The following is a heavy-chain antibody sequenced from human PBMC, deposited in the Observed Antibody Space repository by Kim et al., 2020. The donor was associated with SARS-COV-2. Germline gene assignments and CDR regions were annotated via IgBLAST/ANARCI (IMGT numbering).Heavy chain of an antibody. CDR1: GGSFSGYY. V-gene: IGHV4-34*01. CDR2: INHSGST. Sequence: SETLSLTCAVYGGSFSGYYWSWIRQPPGKGLEWIGEINHSGSTNYNPSLKSRVTISVDTSKNQFSLKLSSVTAADTAVYYCARGQGYCSGGSCYGVINWFDPWGQGTLVTVSS. J-gene: IGHJ5*02. CDR3: ARGQGYCSGGSCYGVINWFDP. D-gene: IGHD2-15*01.